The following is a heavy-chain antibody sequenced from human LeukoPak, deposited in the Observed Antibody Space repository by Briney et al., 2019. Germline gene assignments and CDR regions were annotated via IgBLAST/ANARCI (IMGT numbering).Heavy chain of an antibody. D-gene: IGHD2-21*01. CDR3: ARHRFASPLDS. J-gene: IGHJ4*02. CDR1: GVSSSSPY. V-gene: IGHV4-59*08. Sequence: SETLSLTCTVSGVSSSSPYWSWIRQPPGKGLEWIGYIFYTGDSNHNPSFKSRVSISLDTSKDQISLKLSSVTAADTAVYYCARHRFASPLDSWGQGTLVTVSS. CDR2: IFYTGDS.